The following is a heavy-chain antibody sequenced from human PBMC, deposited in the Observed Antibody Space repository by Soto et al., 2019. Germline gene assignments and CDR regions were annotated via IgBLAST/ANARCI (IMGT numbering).Heavy chain of an antibody. CDR3: ATGDGSGYRGDY. CDR2: IIPIFGTA. Sequence: SVKVSCKASVGAFSSYAISLVRQAPGQGLEWMGGIIPIFGTANYAQKFQGRVTITADESTSTDYMELSSLGSEDTAVYYCATGDGSGYRGDYWGQGTQVTVSS. J-gene: IGHJ4*02. D-gene: IGHD3-3*01. V-gene: IGHV1-69*13. CDR1: VGAFSSYA.